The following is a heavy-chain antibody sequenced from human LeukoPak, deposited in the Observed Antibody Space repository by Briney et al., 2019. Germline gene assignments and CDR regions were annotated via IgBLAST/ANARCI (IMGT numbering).Heavy chain of an antibody. CDR2: ISSSGTT. D-gene: IGHD3-16*01. V-gene: IGHV4-59*01. CDR1: GDSFSSYH. CDR3: ARVGRGDHTWGSYYCDH. Sequence: SETLSLTRTVSVSGDSFSSYHWSWLRQPPGKGLEWIGYISSSGTTSYNPSLKSRVTISVDTSKNQFSLKLSSVTAADTAVYYCARVGRGDHTWGSYYCDHWGQGTLVSVSS. J-gene: IGHJ4*02.